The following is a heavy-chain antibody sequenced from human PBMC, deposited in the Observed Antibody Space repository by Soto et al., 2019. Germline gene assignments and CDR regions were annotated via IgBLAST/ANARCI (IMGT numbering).Heavy chain of an antibody. V-gene: IGHV3-23*01. CDR1: GFTFSSYA. J-gene: IGHJ4*02. CDR3: ARSLPLYDATGYYRAPSDH. D-gene: IGHD3-9*01. CDR2: ISGAAGST. Sequence: EVQLLESGGGLVQPGGSLRLSCAGSGFTFSSYAMNWVRQAPGKGLEWISGISGAAGSTYTADSVKGRFTISRDNSKNTLYLQMNSLRAEDTAVYYSARSLPLYDATGYYRAPSDHWGQGTLVTVSS.